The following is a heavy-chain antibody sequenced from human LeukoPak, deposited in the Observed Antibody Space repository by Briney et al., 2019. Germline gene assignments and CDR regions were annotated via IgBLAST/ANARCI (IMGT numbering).Heavy chain of an antibody. CDR3: ARVSGYDWESFYDY. Sequence: SETLSLTCTVSGGSISSYYWSWIRQPPGKGLEWIGFIYYSGSTNYNPSLKSRVTISVDTSKKQFSLKLRPVTAADTAVYYCARVSGYDWESFYDYWGQGTLVTVSS. CDR1: GGSISSYY. V-gene: IGHV4-59*01. J-gene: IGHJ4*02. D-gene: IGHD5-12*01. CDR2: IYYSGST.